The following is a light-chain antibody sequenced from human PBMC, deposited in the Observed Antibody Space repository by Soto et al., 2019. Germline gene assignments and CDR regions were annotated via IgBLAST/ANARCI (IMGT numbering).Light chain of an antibody. V-gene: IGLV2-8*01. CDR3: NSNAGSNNWV. CDR2: EVS. CDR1: SSDVGGYNY. J-gene: IGLJ3*02. Sequence: QSALTQPPSASGSPGQSVTISCTGTSSDVGGYNYVSWYQQHPGKAPKLMIYEVSKRPSGVPDRFSGSKSGNTASLTVSGLKAEDEADYYCNSNAGSNNWVFGGGTKLTVL.